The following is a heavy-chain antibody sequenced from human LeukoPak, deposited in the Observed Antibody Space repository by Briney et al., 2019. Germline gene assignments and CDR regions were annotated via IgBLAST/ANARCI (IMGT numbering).Heavy chain of an antibody. D-gene: IGHD3-16*02. CDR2: IYYSGST. J-gene: IGHJ4*02. Sequence: SETLSLTCTVSGGSISSSSYYWGWIRQPPGKGLEWIGSIYYSGSTYYNPSLKSRVTISVDTSKNQFSLKLSSVTAADTAVYYCARVSKHFDYWGQGTLVTVSS. CDR1: GGSISSSSYY. CDR3: ARVSKHFDY. V-gene: IGHV4-39*07.